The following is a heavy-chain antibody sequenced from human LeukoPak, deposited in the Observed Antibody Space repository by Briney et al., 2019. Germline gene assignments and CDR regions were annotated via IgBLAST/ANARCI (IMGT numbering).Heavy chain of an antibody. CDR3: ARAADWAFDI. D-gene: IGHD2-21*01. CDR2: ISSSSSYI. Sequence: GGSLRLSCVASGFTFSSYSMNWVRQAPGKGLEWVSSISSSSSYIYYADSVKGRFTISRDNAKNSLYLQMNSLRAEDTAVYYCARAADWAFDIWGQGTMVTVSS. V-gene: IGHV3-21*01. CDR1: GFTFSSYS. J-gene: IGHJ3*02.